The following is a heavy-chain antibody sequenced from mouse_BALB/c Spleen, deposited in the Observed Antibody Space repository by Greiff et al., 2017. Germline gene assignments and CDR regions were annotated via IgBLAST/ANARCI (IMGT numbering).Heavy chain of an antibody. D-gene: IGHD2-3*01. CDR2: ISYDGSN. V-gene: IGHV3-6*02. Sequence: EVQLQESGPGLVKPSQSLSLTCSVTGYSITSGYYWNWIRQFPGNKLEWMGYISYDGSNNYNPSLKNRISITRDTSKNQFFLKLNSVTTEDTATYYCARVNDGYYYYAMDYWGQGTSVTVSS. CDR3: ARVNDGYYYYAMDY. CDR1: GYSITSGYY. J-gene: IGHJ4*01.